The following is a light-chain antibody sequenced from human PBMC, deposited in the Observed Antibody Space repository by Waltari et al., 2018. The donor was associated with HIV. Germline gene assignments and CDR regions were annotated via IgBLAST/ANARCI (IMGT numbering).Light chain of an antibody. CDR3: SSYAGSNNVV. Sequence: QSALTQPPSASGSPGLPVTIPCTGTSSDVGGSNYVPWYQQHPGKAPKLVIYGVNKRPSGVPDRFSGSKSGNTASLTVSGLQAEDEAEYYCSSYAGSNNVVFGGGTKLTVL. CDR2: GVN. CDR1: SSDVGGSNY. J-gene: IGLJ2*01. V-gene: IGLV2-8*01.